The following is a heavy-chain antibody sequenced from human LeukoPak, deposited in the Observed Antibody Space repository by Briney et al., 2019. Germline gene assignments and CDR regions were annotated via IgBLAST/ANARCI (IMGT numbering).Heavy chain of an antibody. D-gene: IGHD6-6*01. CDR3: ARRYSSSSDLDY. CDR1: GGSISSYY. J-gene: IGHJ4*02. V-gene: IGHV4-59*08. Sequence: SETLSLTCTVSGGSISSYYWSWIRQPPGKGLEWIGYIYYSGSTSYNPSLKSRVSISVDTSKNQFSLKLSSVTAADTAVYYCARRYSSSSDLDYWGQGTLVTVSS. CDR2: IYYSGST.